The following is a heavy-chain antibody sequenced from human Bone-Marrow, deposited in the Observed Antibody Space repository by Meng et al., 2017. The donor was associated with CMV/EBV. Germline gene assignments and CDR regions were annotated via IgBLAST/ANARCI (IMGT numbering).Heavy chain of an antibody. V-gene: IGHV4-4*02. Sequence: VAGGSISSSHWWSWVRQTPGKGLEWIGDIWHSGSANYSPSLKSRVTISVDKSKNEFSLRLSSVTAADTAVYYCARDYYGSGTRFDPWGQGTLVTVSS. D-gene: IGHD3-10*01. CDR1: GGSISSSHW. CDR2: IWHSGSA. J-gene: IGHJ5*02. CDR3: ARDYYGSGTRFDP.